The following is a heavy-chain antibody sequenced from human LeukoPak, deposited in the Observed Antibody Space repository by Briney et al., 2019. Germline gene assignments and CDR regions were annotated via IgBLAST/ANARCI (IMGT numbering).Heavy chain of an antibody. J-gene: IGHJ6*03. CDR3: ARHRGYSYGSDRNYYYYYMGV. V-gene: IGHV4-38-2*02. CDR1: GYSISSGYY. D-gene: IGHD5-18*01. Sequence: SETLSLTCTVSGYSISSGYYWGWIRQPPGKGLEWIGEINHSGSTNYNPSLKSRVTISVDTSKNQFSLKLSSVTAADTAVYYCARHRGYSYGSDRNYYYYYMGVWGKGTTVTISS. CDR2: INHSGST.